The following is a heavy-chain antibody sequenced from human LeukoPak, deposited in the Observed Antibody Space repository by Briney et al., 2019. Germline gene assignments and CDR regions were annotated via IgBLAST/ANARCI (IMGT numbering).Heavy chain of an antibody. CDR2: IKPRFSGT. CDR3: ARQFGPTDAFDI. Sequence: RASVKVSCKASRITIAGYDVHGVRQAPGQGLEWMGRIKPRFSGTNHAEKFQGRVTMTRDTSMTTAYMELSSLTSDDTAVYYCARQFGPTDAFDIWGQGTMVTVSS. J-gene: IGHJ3*02. D-gene: IGHD3-16*01. CDR1: RITIAGYD. V-gene: IGHV1-2*02.